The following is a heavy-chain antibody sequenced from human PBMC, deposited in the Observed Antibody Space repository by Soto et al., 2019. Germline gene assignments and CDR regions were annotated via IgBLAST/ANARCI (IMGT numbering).Heavy chain of an antibody. CDR2: IIPIFGTA. Sequence: GASVKVSCKASGGTFSSYAISWVRQAPGQGLEWMGGIIPIFGTANYAQKFQGRVTITADESTSTAYMELSSLRSEDTAVYYCARWTSCCSGYYCYGMDVWGQGTTVTVSS. CDR1: GGTFSSYA. V-gene: IGHV1-69*13. J-gene: IGHJ6*02. D-gene: IGHD2-2*01. CDR3: ARWTSCCSGYYCYGMDV.